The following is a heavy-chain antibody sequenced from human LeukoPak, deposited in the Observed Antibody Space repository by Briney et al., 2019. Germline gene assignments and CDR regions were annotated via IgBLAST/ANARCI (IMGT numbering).Heavy chain of an antibody. CDR2: ISSSSSYI. CDR1: GFTFSSYS. CDR3: ARVEGYCSSTSCPPRDY. D-gene: IGHD2-2*01. Sequence: GGSLRLSCAASGFTFSSYSMNWVRQAPRKGLEWVSSISSSSSYIYHADSVKGRFTISRDNAKNSLYLQMNSLRAEDTAVYYCARVEGYCSSTSCPPRDYWGQGTLVTVSS. V-gene: IGHV3-21*01. J-gene: IGHJ4*02.